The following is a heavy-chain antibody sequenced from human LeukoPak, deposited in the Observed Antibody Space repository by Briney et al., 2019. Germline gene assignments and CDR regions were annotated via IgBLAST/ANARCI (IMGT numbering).Heavy chain of an antibody. CDR2: ISSSSSYI. D-gene: IGHD3-9*01. CDR1: GFTFSSYN. J-gene: IGHJ4*02. Sequence: GGSLRLSCAASGFTFSSYNMNWVRQAPGKGLEWVSSISSSSSYIYYADSVKGRFTISRDNAKNSLYLQMNSLRAEDTAVYYCARQVDYDILTGYPTTRFDYWGQGTLVTVSS. V-gene: IGHV3-21*01. CDR3: ARQVDYDILTGYPTTRFDY.